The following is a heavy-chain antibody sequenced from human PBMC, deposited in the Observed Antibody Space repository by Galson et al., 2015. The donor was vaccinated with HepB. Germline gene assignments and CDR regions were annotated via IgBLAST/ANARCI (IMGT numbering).Heavy chain of an antibody. CDR3: ARDLGSGRPVDWYFDL. D-gene: IGHD3-10*01. V-gene: IGHV3-21*01. J-gene: IGHJ2*01. CDR2: ISSSSSYI. Sequence: SLRLSCAASGFTFSSYSMNWVRQAPGKGLEWVSSISSSSSYIYYADSVKGRFTISRDNAKNSLYLQMNSLRAEDTAVYYCARDLGSGRPVDWYFDLWGRGTLVTVSS. CDR1: GFTFSSYS.